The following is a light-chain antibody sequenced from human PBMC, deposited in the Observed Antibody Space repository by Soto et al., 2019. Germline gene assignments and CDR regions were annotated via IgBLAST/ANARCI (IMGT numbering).Light chain of an antibody. CDR3: CSYAGSNTLI. CDR2: EVN. V-gene: IGLV2-8*01. CDR1: SSDVGIFNY. J-gene: IGLJ2*01. Sequence: QSALTQPPSASGSPGQSVTISCTGTSSDVGIFNYVSWYQQHPDQAPKLLIFEVNKRPSGVPDRFSASKSGKTASLTVSGLQAEDEADYYCCSYAGSNTLIFGGGTQLTVL.